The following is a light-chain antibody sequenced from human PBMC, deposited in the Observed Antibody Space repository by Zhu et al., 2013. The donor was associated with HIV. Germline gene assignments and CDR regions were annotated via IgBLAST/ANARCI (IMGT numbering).Light chain of an antibody. CDR2: TAS. J-gene: IGKJ3*01. CDR3: QDLNTFPFT. CDR1: QAINTY. V-gene: IGKV1-9*01. Sequence: DVQLTQAPSFISASVGDRVAITCRASQAINTYIAWYRQRPGKAPELLIYTASTLQSGVPSRFSGSGSGTDFTLTINSLQPEDFATYFCQDLNTFPFTFGPGTKVDV.